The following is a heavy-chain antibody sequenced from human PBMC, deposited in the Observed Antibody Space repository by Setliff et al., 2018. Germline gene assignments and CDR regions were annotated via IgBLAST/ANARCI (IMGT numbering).Heavy chain of an antibody. CDR3: ARGYYNGRGYYYLPCSFDS. D-gene: IGHD3-10*01. CDR1: DGSLYSGNYY. J-gene: IGHJ4*02. V-gene: IGHV4-61*09. Sequence: SETLSLTCTVSDGSLYSGNYYWTWIRQPAGKALEWIGHIRGTEGTHYNPSLESRVTISRDKSPNQFSLMLRSVTAADTALYYCARGYYNGRGYYYLPCSFDSWGRGIVVTVSS. CDR2: IRGTEGT.